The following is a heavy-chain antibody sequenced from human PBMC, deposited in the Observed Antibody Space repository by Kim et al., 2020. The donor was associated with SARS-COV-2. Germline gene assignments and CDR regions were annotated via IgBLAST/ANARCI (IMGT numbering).Heavy chain of an antibody. CDR2: IIPLFGTP. CDR1: GGSFGTYG. Sequence: SVKVSCKASGGSFGTYGYNWVRQAPGQGPEWVGGIIPLFGTPTYSQKYQGRVTITADRSTTTASMELSGLRSEDTAGYYCARSFREVRHFD. CDR3: ARSFREVRHFD. V-gene: IGHV1-69*06. J-gene: IGHJ4*01.